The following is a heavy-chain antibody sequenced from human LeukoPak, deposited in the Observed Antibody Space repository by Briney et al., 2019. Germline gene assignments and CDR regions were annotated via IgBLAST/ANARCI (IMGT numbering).Heavy chain of an antibody. Sequence: GRSLRLSCAASGFNFEDFDMHWVRQAPGKGTEWVSLISGDGDNTYDADSVKGRFTISRDNNKNSLHLQMHSLRPEESGMYFCVKDGRCKAHNCYGWFDYWGQGTLVTVSS. CDR3: VKDGRCKAHNCYGWFDY. CDR1: GFNFEDFD. V-gene: IGHV3-43*02. J-gene: IGHJ5*01. D-gene: IGHD1-1*01. CDR2: ISGDGDNT.